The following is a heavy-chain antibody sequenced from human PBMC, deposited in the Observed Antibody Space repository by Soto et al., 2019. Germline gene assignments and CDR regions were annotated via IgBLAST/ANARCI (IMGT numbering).Heavy chain of an antibody. D-gene: IGHD2-15*01. Sequence: EASVKVSCKASGGTFSSYAISWVRQAPGQGLEWMGGIIPIFGTANYAQKFQGRVTITADESTSTAYMELSSLRSEDTAVYYCAPPPAPFCGGGSCYFFYIGGQGKMVTVPS. CDR1: GGTFSSYA. CDR2: IIPIFGTA. CDR3: APPPAPFCGGGSCYFFYI. J-gene: IGHJ3*02. V-gene: IGHV1-69*13.